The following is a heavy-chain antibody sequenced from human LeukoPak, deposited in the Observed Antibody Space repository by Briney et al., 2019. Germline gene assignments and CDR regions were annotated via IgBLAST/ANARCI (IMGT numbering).Heavy chain of an antibody. CDR2: IYHSGST. CDR1: GYSISSGYY. J-gene: IGHJ4*02. V-gene: IGHV4-38-2*01. Sequence: PSETLSLTCAVSGYSISSGYYWGWIRQPPGKGLEWIGSIYHSGSTYYNPSLKSRVTISVDTSKNQFSLKLSSVTAADTAVYYCARARGGYSYGFIDYWGQGTLVTVSS. D-gene: IGHD5-18*01. CDR3: ARARGGYSYGFIDY.